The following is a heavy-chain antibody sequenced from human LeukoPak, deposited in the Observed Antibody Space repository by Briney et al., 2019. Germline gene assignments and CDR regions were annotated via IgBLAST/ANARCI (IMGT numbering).Heavy chain of an antibody. CDR3: AKDSSQGGDYFET. CDR2: INGSGVIT. J-gene: IGHJ4*01. D-gene: IGHD1-26*01. CDR1: EFTFIKYA. V-gene: IGHV3-23*01. Sequence: GGSLRLSCAASEFTFIKYAMNWVRQAPGKGLEWVSGINGSGVITFYADSVKGRFTISRDNSKNTLYFQMNSLRAEDTAIYYCAKDSSQGGDYFETRGHEAQLTVSS.